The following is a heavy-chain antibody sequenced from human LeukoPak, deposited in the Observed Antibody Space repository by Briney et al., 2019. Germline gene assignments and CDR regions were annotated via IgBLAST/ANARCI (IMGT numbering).Heavy chain of an antibody. CDR2: INPNSGGT. D-gene: IGHD5-18*01. V-gene: IGHV1-2*06. CDR3: ARSGFDSYEMFGY. CDR1: GYTFTGYY. Sequence: ASVKVSCKASGYTFTGYYMHWVRQAPGQGLEWMGRINPNSGGTNYAQKFQGRVTMTRDTSISTAYMELSRLGSDDTAVYYCARSGFDSYEMFGYWGQGTLVTVSS. J-gene: IGHJ4*02.